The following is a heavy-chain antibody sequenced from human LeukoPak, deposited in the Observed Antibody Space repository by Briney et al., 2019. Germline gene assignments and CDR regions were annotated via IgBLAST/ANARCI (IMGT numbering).Heavy chain of an antibody. V-gene: IGHV1-69*13. J-gene: IGHJ4*02. CDR1: GGTFSSYA. Sequence: ASVKVSCKASGGTFSSYAISWVRQAPGQGLEWMGGIIPIFGTANYALKFQGRVTITADESTSTAYVELSSLRSEDTAVYYCARGAAMNDYGDFFDYWGQGTLVTVSS. CDR2: IIPIFGTA. D-gene: IGHD4-17*01. CDR3: ARGAAMNDYGDFFDY.